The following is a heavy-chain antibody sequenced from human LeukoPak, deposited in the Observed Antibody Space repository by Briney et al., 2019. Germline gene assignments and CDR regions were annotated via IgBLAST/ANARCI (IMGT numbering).Heavy chain of an antibody. CDR2: IYYSVST. CDR3: ARVASTPQQLVFDY. CDR1: GGSISSYY. V-gene: IGHV4-59*01. J-gene: IGHJ4*02. Sequence: PSETLSLTCTVSGGSISSYYWSWIRQPPGKGLEWIGYIYYSVSTNYNPSLKSRVTISVDTSKNQFSLKLSSVTAADTAVYYCARVASTPQQLVFDYWGQGTLVTVSS. D-gene: IGHD6-13*01.